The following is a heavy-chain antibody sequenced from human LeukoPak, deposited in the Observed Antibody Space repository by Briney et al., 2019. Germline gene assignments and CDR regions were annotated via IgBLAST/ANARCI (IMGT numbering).Heavy chain of an antibody. CDR2: ISGSTTYI. V-gene: IGHV3-21*01. CDR1: GFTFGRCG. Sequence: GGSLRLSCVASGFTFGRCGMNWVRQAPGKGLEWVSSISGSTTYIYYADSVKGRFTISRDNAKNSLYLQMNSLRAEDTAVYYCARGSEWSSGVSDYWGQGTLVTVSS. D-gene: IGHD3-3*01. J-gene: IGHJ4*02. CDR3: ARGSEWSSGVSDY.